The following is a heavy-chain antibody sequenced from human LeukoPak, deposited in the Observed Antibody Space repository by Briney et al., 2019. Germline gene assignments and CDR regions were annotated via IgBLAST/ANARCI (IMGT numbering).Heavy chain of an antibody. D-gene: IGHD1-26*01. V-gene: IGHV3-21*04. CDR2: ISSSSSYI. CDR3: AKEKWELLWYFDY. CDR1: GFTFSSYT. J-gene: IGHJ4*02. Sequence: GGSLRLSCAASGFTFSSYTMNWVRQAPGKGLEWVSSISSSSSYIYYADSVKGRFTISRDNSKNTLYLQMNSLRAEDTAVYYCAKEKWELLWYFDYWGQGTLVTVSS.